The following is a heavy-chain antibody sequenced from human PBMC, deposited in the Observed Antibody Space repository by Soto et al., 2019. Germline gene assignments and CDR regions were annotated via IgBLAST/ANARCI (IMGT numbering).Heavy chain of an antibody. D-gene: IGHD2-2*01. V-gene: IGHV3-21*01. CDR1: GFTFSSYS. Sequence: PGGSLRLSCAASGFTFSSYSMNGCRQAPGKGLGWVSSISSSSSYIYYADSVKGRFTISRDNAKNSLYLQMNSLRAEDTAVYYCASNWCSSTSCYMNWFDPWGQGTLVTVSS. J-gene: IGHJ5*02. CDR3: ASNWCSSTSCYMNWFDP. CDR2: ISSSSSYI.